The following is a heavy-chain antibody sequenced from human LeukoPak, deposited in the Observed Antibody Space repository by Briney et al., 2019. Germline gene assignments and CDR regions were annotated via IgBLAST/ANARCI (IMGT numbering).Heavy chain of an antibody. CDR3: ARYSLIGNNDFDI. CDR1: GGPISSHY. CDR2: IDNSGRT. D-gene: IGHD1-20*01. Sequence: SETLSLTCTVSGGPISSHYWSWIRQPPGKGLEWIGYIDNSGRTNYNPSLMSRVTISADTSKNQFSLNVPSVTAADTAVYYCARYSLIGNNDFDIWGQGTMVTISS. J-gene: IGHJ3*02. V-gene: IGHV4-59*11.